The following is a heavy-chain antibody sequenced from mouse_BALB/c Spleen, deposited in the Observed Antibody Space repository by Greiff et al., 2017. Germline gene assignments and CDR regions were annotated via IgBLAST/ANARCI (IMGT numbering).Heavy chain of an antibody. D-gene: IGHD2-1*01. CDR1: GFSLTSYG. J-gene: IGHJ4*01. CDR2: IWSGGST. Sequence: VQLQESGPGLVQPSQSLSITCTVSGFSLTSYGVHWVRQSPGKGLEWLGVIWSGGSTDYNAAFISRLSISKDNSKSQVFFKMNSLQTNDTAIYYCASSGNYVYYAMDYWGQGTSVTVSS. V-gene: IGHV2-2*02. CDR3: ASSGNYVYYAMDY.